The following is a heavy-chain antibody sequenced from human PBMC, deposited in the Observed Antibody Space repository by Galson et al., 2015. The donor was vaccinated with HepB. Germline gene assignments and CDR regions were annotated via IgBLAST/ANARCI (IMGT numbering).Heavy chain of an antibody. V-gene: IGHV3-11*06. CDR1: GFIFSNFY. J-gene: IGHJ4*02. CDR2: ISGRSGGI. Sequence: SLRLSCAVSGFIFSNFYMTWIRQAPGKGLEWVSTISGRSGGISYDDSVKGRFTISRDNANNSLFLQMNNLTVEDTAVYYCARGPSVTGTDYWGQGTLVTVSS. CDR3: ARGPSVTGTDY. D-gene: IGHD4-17*01.